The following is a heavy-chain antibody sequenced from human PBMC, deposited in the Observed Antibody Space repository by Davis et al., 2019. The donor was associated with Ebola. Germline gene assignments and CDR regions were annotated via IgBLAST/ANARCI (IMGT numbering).Heavy chain of an antibody. CDR3: ARGLDYTYYYGSGSSLDY. J-gene: IGHJ4*02. D-gene: IGHD3-10*01. CDR1: GFTFSSYA. V-gene: IGHV3-30-3*01. CDR2: ISYDGSNK. Sequence: PGGSLRLSCAASGFTFSSYAMHWVRQAPGKGLEWVAVISYDGSNKYNADSVKGRFTISRDNSKNTLYLQMNSLRAEDTAVYYCARGLDYTYYYGSGSSLDYWGQGTLVTVSS.